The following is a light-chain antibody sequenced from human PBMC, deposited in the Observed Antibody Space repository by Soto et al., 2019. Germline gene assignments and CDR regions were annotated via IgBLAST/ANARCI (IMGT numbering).Light chain of an antibody. V-gene: IGKV1-12*01. CDR1: QGISSW. CDR3: QQANSFPRT. CDR2: AAS. J-gene: IGKJ5*01. Sequence: DIQMTPSPSTLSASIGDKVTITCRASQGISSWLDWYQQKPGKAPDLLIYAASNLQSGVPSRFSASRSGTDFTLTINSLQPEDFATYFCQQANSFPRTFGQGTRLEIK.